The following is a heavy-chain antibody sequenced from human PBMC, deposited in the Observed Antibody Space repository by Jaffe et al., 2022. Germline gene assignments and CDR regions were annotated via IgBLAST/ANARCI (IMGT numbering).Heavy chain of an antibody. CDR1: GGTFSSYA. J-gene: IGHJ6*03. V-gene: IGHV1-69*01. CDR2: IIPIFGTA. CDR3: ARAHDLGSGYDYFNYYYYYMDV. Sequence: QVQLVQSGAEVKKPGSSVKVSCKASGGTFSSYAISWVRQAPGQGLEWMGGIIPIFGTANYAQKFQGRVTITADESTSTAYMELSSLRSEDTAVYYCARAHDLGSGYDYFNYYYYYMDVWGKGTTVTVSS. D-gene: IGHD5-12*01.